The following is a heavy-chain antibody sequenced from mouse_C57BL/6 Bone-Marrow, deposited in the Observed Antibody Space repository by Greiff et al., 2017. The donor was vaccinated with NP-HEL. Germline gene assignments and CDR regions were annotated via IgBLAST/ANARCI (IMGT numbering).Heavy chain of an antibody. V-gene: IGHV1-76*01. J-gene: IGHJ2*01. CDR1: GYTFTDYY. CDR3: ARDGYYDYFDY. Sequence: QVHVKQSGAELVRPGASVKLSCKASGYTFTDYYINWVTQRPGQGLAWIARIYPGSGNTSYNEQFKGKATLTAEKSSSTAYMQLSSLTSEDSAVYFCARDGYYDYFDYWGQGTTLTVSS. D-gene: IGHD2-3*01. CDR2: IYPGSGNT.